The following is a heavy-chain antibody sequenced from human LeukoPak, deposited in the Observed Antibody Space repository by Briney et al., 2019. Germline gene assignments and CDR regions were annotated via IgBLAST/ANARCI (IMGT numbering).Heavy chain of an antibody. CDR1: GFTFDNYG. D-gene: IGHD3-22*01. CDR3: AKTNGYYSD. J-gene: IGHJ4*02. V-gene: IGHV3-23*01. CDR2: ISGSGGTT. Sequence: GGSLRLSCAASGFTFDNYGMSWVRPAPGKGLEWVSGISGSGGTTYYADSVKGRFTISRDNSKNSLSLQVSSLRAEDTAVYYCAKTNGYYSDWGQGTLVTVSS.